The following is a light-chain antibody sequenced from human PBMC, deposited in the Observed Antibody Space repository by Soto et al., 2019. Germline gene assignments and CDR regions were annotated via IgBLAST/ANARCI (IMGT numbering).Light chain of an antibody. CDR1: QDINKN. CDR2: DAS. CDR3: QQYESLPLT. Sequence: DIQMTQSPSSLSASVGDRVTITCQASQDINKNLIWYQQKPGKAPKLLIYDASDLETGVPSRFSGSGSGTGFTFTISSLQPEDCGTYYCQQYESLPLTFGQGTRLEIK. J-gene: IGKJ5*01. V-gene: IGKV1-33*01.